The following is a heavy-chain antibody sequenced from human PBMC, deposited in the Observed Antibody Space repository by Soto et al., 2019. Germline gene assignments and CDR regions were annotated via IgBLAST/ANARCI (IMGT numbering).Heavy chain of an antibody. CDR2: INHSGST. CDR3: ARLRKTPIAAAARPFDY. Sequence: QVQLQQWGAGLLKPSETLSLTCAVYGGSFSGYYWSWIRQPPGKGLEWIGEINHSGSTNYNPSLKGLVTISVDTSKNQFSLKLSSVTAADTAVYYCARLRKTPIAAAARPFDYWGQGTLVTVSS. J-gene: IGHJ4*02. CDR1: GGSFSGYY. V-gene: IGHV4-34*01. D-gene: IGHD6-13*01.